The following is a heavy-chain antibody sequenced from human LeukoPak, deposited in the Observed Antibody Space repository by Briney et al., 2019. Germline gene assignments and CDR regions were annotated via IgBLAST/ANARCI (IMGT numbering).Heavy chain of an antibody. Sequence: ASVKVSCKASGYTFTGYYMHWVRQAPGQGLEWMGWINPNSGGTNYAQKFQGRVTMTRDTSISTAYMELSRLRSDDTAVYYCARVSVGYCTTTSCSGALDIWGQGTMVTVSS. D-gene: IGHD2-2*01. V-gene: IGHV1-2*02. CDR3: ARVSVGYCTTTSCSGALDI. J-gene: IGHJ3*02. CDR1: GYTFTGYY. CDR2: INPNSGGT.